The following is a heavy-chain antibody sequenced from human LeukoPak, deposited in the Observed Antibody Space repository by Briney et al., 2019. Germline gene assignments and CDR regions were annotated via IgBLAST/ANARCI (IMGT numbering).Heavy chain of an antibody. Sequence: SETLSLTCTVSGGSISSSSYYWGWIRQPPGKGREWIGSIYYSGSTYYNPSLKSRVTISVDTSKNQFSLKLSSVTAADTAVYYCARNLGAVAGTRWFDPWGQGTLLTVSS. D-gene: IGHD6-19*01. CDR2: IYYSGST. V-gene: IGHV4-39*01. J-gene: IGHJ5*02. CDR1: GGSISSSSYY. CDR3: ARNLGAVAGTRWFDP.